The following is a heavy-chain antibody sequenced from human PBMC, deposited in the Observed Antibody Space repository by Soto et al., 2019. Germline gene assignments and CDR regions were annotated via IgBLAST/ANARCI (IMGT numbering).Heavy chain of an antibody. V-gene: IGHV3-23*01. CDR2: ISGSGGST. CDR1: GFTFSSYA. Sequence: EVQLLESGGGLVQPGGSLRLACAASGFTFSSYAMSWVRQAPGKGLELVSAISGSGGSTYYADSVKGRFTISRDNSKNTLYLQMNSLRAEDTAVYYCAKELHYHLHYYYYYGMDVWGQGTTVTVSS. D-gene: IGHD3-10*01. CDR3: AKELHYHLHYYYYYGMDV. J-gene: IGHJ6*02.